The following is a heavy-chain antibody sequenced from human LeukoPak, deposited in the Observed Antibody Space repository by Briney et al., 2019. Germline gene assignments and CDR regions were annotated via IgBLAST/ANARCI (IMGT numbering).Heavy chain of an antibody. D-gene: IGHD6-19*01. Sequence: SETLSLTCAVSGGSICSSNWWSWVRQPPGEGLEGIGEVYRSGSTNYNPSLKSRVTISVDNSKNQFSLKLSSVTAAHTAVYYCARVGPRYSRGWYLDYWGQGILVTVSS. CDR2: VYRSGST. CDR1: GGSICSSNW. CDR3: ARVGPRYSRGWYLDY. J-gene: IGHJ4*02. V-gene: IGHV4-4*02.